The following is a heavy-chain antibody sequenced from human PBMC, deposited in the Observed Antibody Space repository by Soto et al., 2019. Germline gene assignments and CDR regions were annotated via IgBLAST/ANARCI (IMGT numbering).Heavy chain of an antibody. Sequence: SPTCTVSGDSISSYYWTWIRQPPGKGLEWIAFIYYGGSTNYNPSLKSRVTISVDTSKNQFSLNLNSVTAADTAVYYCARPGRDWGSLEYWGQGTRVTVSS. CDR3: ARPGRDWGSLEY. J-gene: IGHJ4*02. CDR1: GDSISSYY. V-gene: IGHV4-59*08. D-gene: IGHD7-27*01. CDR2: IYYGGST.